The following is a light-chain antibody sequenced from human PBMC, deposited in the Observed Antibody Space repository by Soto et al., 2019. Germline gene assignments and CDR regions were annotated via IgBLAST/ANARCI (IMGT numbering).Light chain of an antibody. V-gene: IGLV2-14*01. CDR2: EVS. CDR3: TSYTSSSTLWV. Sequence: QPASVSGSPGQSITISCTGTSSDVGGYNYVSWYQQHPGKAPKLMIYEVSNRPSGISNRFSASKSGNTASLTISGLQAEDEADYYCTSYTSSSTLWVFGGGTKLTVL. J-gene: IGLJ3*02. CDR1: SSDVGGYNY.